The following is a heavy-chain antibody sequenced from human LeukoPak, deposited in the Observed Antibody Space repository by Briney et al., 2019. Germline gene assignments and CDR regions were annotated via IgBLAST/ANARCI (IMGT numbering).Heavy chain of an antibody. CDR3: TRDSGTYNWFDP. Sequence: PGGSLRLSCVASGFTFSDSAIHWVRQSSGKGLEWIGHMDKETNLYATALAASVKGRFTVSRDDSKNTAYLHMNSLKTEDTALYYCTRDSGTYNWFDPWGQGTLVAVSS. J-gene: IGHJ5*02. CDR1: GFTFSDSA. V-gene: IGHV3-73*01. CDR2: MDKETNLYAT. D-gene: IGHD1-26*01.